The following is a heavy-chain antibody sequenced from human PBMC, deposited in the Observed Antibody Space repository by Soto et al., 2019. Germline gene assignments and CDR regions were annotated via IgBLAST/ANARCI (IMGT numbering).Heavy chain of an antibody. Sequence: GGSLRLSCAASGFTFRSYWMAWVRQAPGKGLEWVANIQQDGTERNYVDSVKGRFTISRDNAKNSLYLQMNSLRAEDTAVYYCAKTLYYYDSSGYQWGQGTLVTVSS. CDR3: AKTLYYYDSSGYQ. CDR2: IQQDGTER. D-gene: IGHD3-22*01. V-gene: IGHV3-7*01. CDR1: GFTFRSYW. J-gene: IGHJ4*02.